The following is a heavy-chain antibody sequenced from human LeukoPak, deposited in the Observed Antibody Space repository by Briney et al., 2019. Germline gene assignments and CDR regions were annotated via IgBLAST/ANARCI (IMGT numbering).Heavy chain of an antibody. CDR2: ISSDSNYI. D-gene: IGHD3-10*01. J-gene: IGHJ4*02. CDR1: GFTFSTYS. CDR3: AGRNRLWFGELLYDY. V-gene: IGHV3-21*01. Sequence: GGSLRLSCAASGFTFSTYSMNWVRQAPGKGLEWVSSISSDSNYIYYADSVKGRFTISRDNAKDSLYLHMNTLRAEDTAVYYCAGRNRLWFGELLYDYWGQGTLVTVSS.